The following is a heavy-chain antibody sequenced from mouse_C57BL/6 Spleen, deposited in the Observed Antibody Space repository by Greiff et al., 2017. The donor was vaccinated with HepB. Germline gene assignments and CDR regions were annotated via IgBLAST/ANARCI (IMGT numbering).Heavy chain of an antibody. CDR2: IYPSDSET. CDR1: GYTFTSYW. D-gene: IGHD1-1*01. CDR3: ARRYGSSPWFAY. J-gene: IGHJ3*01. Sequence: VQLQQSGAELVRPGSSVKLSCKASGYTFTSYWMDWVKQRPGQGLEWIGNIYPSDSETHYNQKFKDKATLTVDKSSSTAYMQLSSLTSEDSAVCYWARRYGSSPWFAYWGQGTLVTVSA. V-gene: IGHV1-61*01.